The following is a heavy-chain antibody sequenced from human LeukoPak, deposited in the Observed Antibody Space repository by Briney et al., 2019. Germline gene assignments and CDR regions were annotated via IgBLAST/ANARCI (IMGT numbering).Heavy chain of an antibody. Sequence: ASVKVSCKVSGYTLTELSMHWVRQAPGKGLEWMGGFDPEDGGTIYAQKFQGRVTTTEDTSTDTAYMELSSLRSEDTAVYYCATEREHVLGFDPWGQGTLVTVSS. D-gene: IGHD1-26*01. V-gene: IGHV1-24*01. J-gene: IGHJ5*02. CDR3: ATEREHVLGFDP. CDR1: GYTLTELS. CDR2: FDPEDGGT.